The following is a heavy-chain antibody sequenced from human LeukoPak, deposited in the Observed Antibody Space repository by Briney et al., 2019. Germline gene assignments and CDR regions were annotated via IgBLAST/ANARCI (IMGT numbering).Heavy chain of an antibody. V-gene: IGHV3-53*01. CDR3: ARETGIIFDY. CDR1: GFTVSSSY. CDR2: IYSGGGT. J-gene: IGHJ4*02. D-gene: IGHD7-27*01. Sequence: GGSLRLSCAAFGFTVSSSYMSWVRQAPGKGLEWVSVIYSGGGTYYADPVKGRFTISRDNSKNTLYLQMNSLRAEDTAVYYCARETGIIFDYWGQGTLVTVSS.